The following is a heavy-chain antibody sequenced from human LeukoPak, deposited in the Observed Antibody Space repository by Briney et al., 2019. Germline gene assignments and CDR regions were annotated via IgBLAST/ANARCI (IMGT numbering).Heavy chain of an antibody. CDR3: ARGSHYSSSWYWNY. Sequence: SETLSLTCAAYGGSFSGYYWSWIRQPPGKGLEWIGEINHSGSTNYNPSLKSRVTISVDTSKNQFSLKLSSVTAADTAVYYCARGSHYSSSWYWNYWGQGTLVTVSS. J-gene: IGHJ4*02. CDR1: GGSFSGYY. D-gene: IGHD6-13*01. CDR2: INHSGST. V-gene: IGHV4-34*01.